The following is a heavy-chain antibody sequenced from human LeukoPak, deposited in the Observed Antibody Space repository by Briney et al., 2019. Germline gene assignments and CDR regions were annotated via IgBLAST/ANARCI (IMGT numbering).Heavy chain of an antibody. CDR3: VTDITMVRGGS. V-gene: IGHV3-21*01. Sequence: GGSLRLSCAASGFTFSSYSMNWVRQAPGKGLEWVSSISSSSSYIYYADSVKGRFTISRDNSKNTLYLQMNSLRPEDTAIYYCVTDITMVRGGSWGQGTLVTVSS. J-gene: IGHJ5*02. CDR2: ISSSSSYI. D-gene: IGHD3-10*01. CDR1: GFTFSSYS.